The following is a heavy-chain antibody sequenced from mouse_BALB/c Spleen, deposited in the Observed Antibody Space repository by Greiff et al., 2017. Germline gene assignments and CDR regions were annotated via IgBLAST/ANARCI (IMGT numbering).Heavy chain of an antibody. CDR2: IDPANGNT. CDR1: GFNIKDTY. D-gene: IGHD4-1*01. Sequence: EVQLQQSGAELVKPGASVKLSCTASGFNIKDTYMHWVKQRPEQGLEWIGRIDPANGNTKYNPKFQGKATLTAVTSSNTAYLQLSSLTSEDTAVYYGARWAGTRGYWYFDDWGEGTTVTVSS. CDR3: ARWAGTRGYWYFDD. J-gene: IGHJ1*01. V-gene: IGHV14-3*02.